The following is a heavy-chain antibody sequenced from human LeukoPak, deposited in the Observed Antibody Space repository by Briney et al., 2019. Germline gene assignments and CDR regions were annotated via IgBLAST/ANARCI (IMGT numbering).Heavy chain of an antibody. D-gene: IGHD1-1*01. CDR1: GFTFKDFY. CDR2: INHLGSQT. CDR3: VRARFTTFVYY. Sequence: GGSLRLSCAASGFTFKDFYMRWVRHAPGKGLEWVSYINHLGSQTDYADSVKGRFTISRDNAKNSLSLQMNNLSVDDTAVYYCVRARFTTFVYYWGQGTLVTVSS. J-gene: IGHJ4*02. V-gene: IGHV3-11*05.